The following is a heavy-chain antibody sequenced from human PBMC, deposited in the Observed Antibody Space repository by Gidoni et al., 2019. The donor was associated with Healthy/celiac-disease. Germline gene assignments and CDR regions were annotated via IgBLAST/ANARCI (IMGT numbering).Heavy chain of an antibody. Sequence: QVQLQESGPGLVKPSETLSLTCTVSGGSISSYDWSWIRQPPGKGLEWFGYIYYSGSTNYNPSLKSRGTISVDTSKNRCSLKLSSVTAADTAVYYCARDEATVIFDLWGRGTLVTVSS. CDR1: GGSISSYD. CDR3: ARDEATVIFDL. CDR2: IYYSGST. V-gene: IGHV4-59*01. D-gene: IGHD4-17*01. J-gene: IGHJ2*01.